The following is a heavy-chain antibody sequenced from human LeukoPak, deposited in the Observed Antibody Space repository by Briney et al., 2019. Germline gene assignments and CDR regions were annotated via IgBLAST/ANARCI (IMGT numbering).Heavy chain of an antibody. Sequence: GGSLRLSCAASGFTFSSYAMSWVRQAPGKGLEWVSAISGSGGSTYYADSVKGRFTISRDNSKNTLYLQMNSLRAEDTAVYYCAKADGRYRSGGSCPQDYWGQGTLVTVSS. CDR2: ISGSGGST. V-gene: IGHV3-23*01. J-gene: IGHJ4*02. CDR1: GFTFSSYA. CDR3: AKADGRYRSGGSCPQDY. D-gene: IGHD2-15*01.